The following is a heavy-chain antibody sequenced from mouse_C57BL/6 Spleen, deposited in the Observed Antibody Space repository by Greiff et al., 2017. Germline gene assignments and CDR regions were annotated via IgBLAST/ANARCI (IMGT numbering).Heavy chain of an antibody. V-gene: IGHV1-19*01. CDR1: GYTFTDYY. CDR2: INPYNGGT. CDR3: ARSREDYAMDY. J-gene: IGHJ4*01. Sequence: VRLQQSGPVLVKPGASVKMSCKASGYTFTDYYMNWVKQSHGKSLEWIGVINPYNGGTSYNQKFKGKATLTVDKSSSTAYMELNSLTSEDSAVYYCARSREDYAMDYWGQGTSVTVSS.